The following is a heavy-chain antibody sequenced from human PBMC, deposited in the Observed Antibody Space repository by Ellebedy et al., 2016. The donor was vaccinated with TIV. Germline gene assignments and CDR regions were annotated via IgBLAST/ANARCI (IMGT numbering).Heavy chain of an antibody. Sequence: GGSLRLXCAASGFTFSTYSMHWVRQAPGKGLEWVAVISYDGSNKYYADSVKGRFTISRDNSKNTLYLQMNSLRPEDTAVYYCARDRYYYDSSGYYNDYWGQGTLVTVSS. CDR3: ARDRYYYDSSGYYNDY. V-gene: IGHV3-30-3*01. J-gene: IGHJ4*02. D-gene: IGHD3-22*01. CDR2: ISYDGSNK. CDR1: GFTFSTYS.